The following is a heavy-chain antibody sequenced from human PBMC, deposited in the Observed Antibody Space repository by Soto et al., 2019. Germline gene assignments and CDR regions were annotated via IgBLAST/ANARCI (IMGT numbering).Heavy chain of an antibody. Sequence: VASVKVSCKASGYTFTSYGISWVRQAPGQGLEWMGWISAYNGNKNYAQKLQGRVTMTTDTSTSTAYMELRSLRSDDTAVYYCAREYDSSCSVSSRAFDYWGQGAVVTVSS. J-gene: IGHJ4*02. CDR3: AREYDSSCSVSSRAFDY. CDR1: GYTFTSYG. CDR2: ISAYNGNK. D-gene: IGHD3-22*01. V-gene: IGHV1-18*01.